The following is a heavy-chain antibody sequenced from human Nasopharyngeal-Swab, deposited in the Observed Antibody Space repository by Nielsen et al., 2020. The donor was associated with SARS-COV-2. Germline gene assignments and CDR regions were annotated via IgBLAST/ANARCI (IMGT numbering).Heavy chain of an antibody. Sequence: GESLKISCAASGFTFGSYWMHWVRQVPGEGLVWVSRIDEYGSITDYADSVRGRFTISRDNAKNTLSLEMNSLRGEDTAVYYCARDIGGKYGSWGQGNLVTVSS. J-gene: IGHJ5*02. CDR1: GFTFGSYW. CDR2: IDEYGSIT. D-gene: IGHD4-23*01. V-gene: IGHV3-74*01. CDR3: ARDIGGKYGS.